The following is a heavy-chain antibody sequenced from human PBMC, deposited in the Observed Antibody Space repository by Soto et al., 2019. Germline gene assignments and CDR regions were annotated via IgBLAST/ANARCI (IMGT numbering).Heavy chain of an antibody. V-gene: IGHV4-34*01. Sequence: QVQLQQWGAGLLKPSETLALTCAVYGGSFSGYYWSWIRQPPGKGLEWMGEIKWAGEANQMGAINYNPSLASRGAISVDASKNQFSLKLTSVTAADTAIYYCARGSGYSTGCGNYSHYMDVWGKGTTVTVSS. J-gene: IGHJ6*03. D-gene: IGHD2-8*02. CDR2: IKWAGEANQMGAI. CDR3: ARGSGYSTGCGNYSHYMDV. CDR1: GGSFSGYY.